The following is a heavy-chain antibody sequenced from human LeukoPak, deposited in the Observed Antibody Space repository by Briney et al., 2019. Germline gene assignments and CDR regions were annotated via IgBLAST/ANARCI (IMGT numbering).Heavy chain of an antibody. Sequence: PGGSLRLSCAPSGFTVSGNFMSWVRQAPGKGLEWVANIKQDGNEKYYVDSVKGRFTISRDNAKNSLYLHMNSLRDEDTAVYYCAREYFYGSESYYNGYWGQGALVTVSS. V-gene: IGHV3-7*04. D-gene: IGHD3-10*01. CDR1: GFTVSGNF. J-gene: IGHJ4*02. CDR3: AREYFYGSESYYNGY. CDR2: IKQDGNEK.